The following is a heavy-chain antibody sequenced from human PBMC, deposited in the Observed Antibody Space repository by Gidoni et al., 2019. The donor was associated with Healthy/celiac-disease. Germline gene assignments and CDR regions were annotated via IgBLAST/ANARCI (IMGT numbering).Heavy chain of an antibody. Sequence: QVQLQQWGAGLLKPSETLSLTCAVYGGSFSGYYWSWFRHPPGKGLEWIGEINHSGSTNYNPSLKSRVTISVDTSKNQFSLKLSSVTAADTAVYYCARGAHSSLYCSGGSCYYGLYNWFDPWGQGTLVTVSS. CDR2: INHSGST. CDR1: GGSFSGYY. CDR3: ARGAHSSLYCSGGSCYYGLYNWFDP. V-gene: IGHV4-34*01. J-gene: IGHJ5*02. D-gene: IGHD2-15*01.